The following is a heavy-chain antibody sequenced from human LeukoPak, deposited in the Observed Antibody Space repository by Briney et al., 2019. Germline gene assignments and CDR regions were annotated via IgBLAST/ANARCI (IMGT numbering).Heavy chain of an antibody. J-gene: IGHJ5*02. CDR1: GYTFTNYG. CDR2: ISVYNGNT. Sequence: ASVKVSCKASGYTFTNYGITWVRQAPGQGLEWMGWISVYNGNTNYAQKVQGRVTMATDTSTNTAHMELRSLRSDDTAVYYCARWYYDILTGNSAWFDPWGQGTLVTVSS. D-gene: IGHD3-9*01. CDR3: ARWYYDILTGNSAWFDP. V-gene: IGHV1-18*01.